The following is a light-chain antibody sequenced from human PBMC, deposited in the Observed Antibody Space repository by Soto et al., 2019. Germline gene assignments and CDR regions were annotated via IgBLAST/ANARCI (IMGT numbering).Light chain of an antibody. V-gene: IGLV2-8*01. J-gene: IGLJ2*01. CDR1: RSDVGGYNY. CDR3: SSYAGSNNVV. Sequence: QSVLTQPPSASGPPGQSVTISCTGTRSDVGGYNYVSWYQQHPGKAPKLMIYEVSKRPSGVPDRFSGSKSGNTASLTVSGLQAEDEADYYCSSYAGSNNVVFGGGTKLTVL. CDR2: EVS.